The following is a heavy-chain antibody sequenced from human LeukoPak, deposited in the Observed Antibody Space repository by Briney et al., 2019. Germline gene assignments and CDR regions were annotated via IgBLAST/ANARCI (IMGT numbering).Heavy chain of an antibody. Sequence: ASVTVSCKASGCTFTGYYMHWVRQALGQGLEWMGWINPNSGGTNYAQKFQGRVTMTRDTSISTAYMELSRLRSDDTAVYYCARTHFDWLLRPDYWGQGTLVTVSS. CDR2: INPNSGGT. V-gene: IGHV1-2*02. CDR1: GCTFTGYY. D-gene: IGHD3-9*01. CDR3: ARTHFDWLLRPDY. J-gene: IGHJ4*02.